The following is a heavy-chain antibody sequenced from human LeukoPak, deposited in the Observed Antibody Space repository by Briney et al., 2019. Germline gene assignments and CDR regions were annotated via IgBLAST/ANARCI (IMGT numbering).Heavy chain of an antibody. D-gene: IGHD2-2*01. CDR3: ARAVDIVVVPAAMVFDY. CDR1: GGSISSSSYY. CDR2: THYSGST. J-gene: IGHJ4*02. V-gene: IGHV4-39*01. Sequence: SETLSLTCIVSGGSISSSSYYWGWIRQPPGKGLEWIGSTHYSGSTYYNPSLKSRVTISVDTSKNQFSLKLSSVTAADTAVYYCARAVDIVVVPAAMVFDYWGQGTLVTVSS.